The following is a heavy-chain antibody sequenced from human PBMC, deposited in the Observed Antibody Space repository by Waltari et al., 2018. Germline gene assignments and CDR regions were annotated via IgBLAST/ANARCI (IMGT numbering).Heavy chain of an antibody. Sequence: QVQLQESGPGLVKPSETLSLTCTVSGGSISSYYWSWIRQPPGRGLEWIGYIYYSGSTNYNPSLKSRVTRSVDTSKNQFSLKLSSVTAADTAVYYCARGHPYCSGGSCYSYMDVWGKGTTVTVSS. CDR2: IYYSGST. V-gene: IGHV4-59*01. CDR3: ARGHPYCSGGSCYSYMDV. D-gene: IGHD2-15*01. CDR1: GGSISSYY. J-gene: IGHJ6*03.